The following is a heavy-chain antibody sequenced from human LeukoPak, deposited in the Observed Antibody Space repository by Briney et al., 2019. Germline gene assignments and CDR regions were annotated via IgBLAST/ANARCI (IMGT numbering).Heavy chain of an antibody. CDR3: TSKPLGDRFDH. CDR2: IRSKANSYAT. CDR1: GFTFSGSA. D-gene: IGHD3-10*01. Sequence: GGSLRLSCAASGFTFSGSAMHWVRQASGKGLEWVGRIRSKANSYATAYAASVKGRFTISRDDSKNTAYLQMNSLKTEDTAVYYCTSKPLGDRFDHWGQGTLVTVSS. J-gene: IGHJ5*02. V-gene: IGHV3-73*01.